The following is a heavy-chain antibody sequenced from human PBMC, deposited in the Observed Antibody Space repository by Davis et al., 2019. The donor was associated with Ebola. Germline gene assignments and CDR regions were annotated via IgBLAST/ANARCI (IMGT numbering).Heavy chain of an antibody. CDR1: GGTFSSYA. J-gene: IGHJ4*02. V-gene: IGHV1-69*04. CDR3: ARDQWVVTLRT. CDR2: IIPILGIA. D-gene: IGHD4-23*01. Sequence: SVKVSCKASGGTFSSYAISWVRQAPGQGLEWMGRIIPILGIANYAQKFQGRVTITADKSTSTAYMELSSLRSEDTAVYYCARDQWVVTLRTWGQGTLVIVSS.